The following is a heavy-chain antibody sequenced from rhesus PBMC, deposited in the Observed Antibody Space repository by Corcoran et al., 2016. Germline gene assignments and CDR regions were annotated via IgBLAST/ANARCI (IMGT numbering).Heavy chain of an antibody. V-gene: IGHV4-93*01. Sequence: QVQLQETGPTVVKPSETLSLTCAVSGGSIRSGNWWTWIRQSPGKGLEWIGGIYGSGGSTEYHPSLKSRVTLSKDTSKNQFSLELRSVTAADSAIFYCARGNYVNGLDSWGQGVVVTVSS. J-gene: IGHJ6*01. CDR3: ARGNYVNGLDS. CDR2: IYGSGGST. D-gene: IGHD4-17*01. CDR1: GGSIRSGNW.